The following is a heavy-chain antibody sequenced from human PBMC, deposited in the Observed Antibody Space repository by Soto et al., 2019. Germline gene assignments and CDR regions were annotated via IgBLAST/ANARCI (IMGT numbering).Heavy chain of an antibody. J-gene: IGHJ4*02. Sequence: GASVKVSCKASGYTFNTYSISWLRQAPGQGLEWMGWISGYNGDTHYAQKFQGRVTMTTDTSTSTAYMELRSLRSDDTAMYYCARENVLSYVDTAMVDYFDYWGQGTLVTVSS. CDR2: ISGYNGDT. CDR3: ARENVLSYVDTAMVDYFDY. D-gene: IGHD5-18*01. CDR1: GYTFNTYS. V-gene: IGHV1-18*01.